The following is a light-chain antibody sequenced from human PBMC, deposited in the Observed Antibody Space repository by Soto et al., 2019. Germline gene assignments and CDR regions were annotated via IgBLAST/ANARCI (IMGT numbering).Light chain of an antibody. CDR3: CSYAGSSPYV. CDR1: SSDVGSYNL. Sequence: QSVLTQPASVSGSPGQSITISCTGTSSDVGSYNLVSWYQQHPGKAPKLMIYEGSKRPSGVSNRFSGSKSGNTASLTISGLQAEDVADYYCCSYAGSSPYVFGTGTKVTVL. J-gene: IGLJ1*01. CDR2: EGS. V-gene: IGLV2-23*01.